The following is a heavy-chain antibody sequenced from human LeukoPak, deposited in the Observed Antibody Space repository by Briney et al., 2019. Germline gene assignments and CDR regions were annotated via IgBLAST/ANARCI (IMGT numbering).Heavy chain of an antibody. V-gene: IGHV6-1*01. J-gene: IGHJ3*02. Sequence: SQTLSLTCAISGGSVSSNNAAWNWIRQSPSRGLEWLGKTYYRSKWYDDYAVSVKSRITINPDTSKNQFTLKMNSVTPEDTAVCYCAREAGSTGPVGAFDIWGQGTRVTVSS. CDR1: GGSVSSNNAA. CDR3: AREAGSTGPVGAFDI. CDR2: TYYRSKWYD. D-gene: IGHD6-19*01.